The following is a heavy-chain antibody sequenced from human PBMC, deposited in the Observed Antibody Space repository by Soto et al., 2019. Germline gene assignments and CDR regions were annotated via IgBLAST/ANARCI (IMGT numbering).Heavy chain of an antibody. J-gene: IGHJ4*02. CDR2: ISGSGGST. D-gene: IGHD6-13*01. Sequence: GGSLRLSCAASGFTFSSYAMSWVRQAPGKGLEWVSAISGSGGSTYYADSVKGRFTISRDNSKNTLYLQMNSLRAEDTAEYYCAKYTQPLTSSWFDYWGQGTLVTVSS. CDR1: GFTFSSYA. V-gene: IGHV3-23*01. CDR3: AKYTQPLTSSWFDY.